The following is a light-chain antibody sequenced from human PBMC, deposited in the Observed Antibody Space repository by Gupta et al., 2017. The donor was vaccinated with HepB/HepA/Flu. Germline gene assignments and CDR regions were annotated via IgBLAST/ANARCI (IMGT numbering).Light chain of an antibody. CDR1: SSNIGSNP. Sequence: QSVLTQPPSASGTPGQRVTISCSGSSSNIGSNPVNWYQQLPGTAPRLLIYSNNQRPSGVPDRFSGSNSGTSASLAIGGLQSEDEADYYCAAWDDNLKGWVFGGGTKLTVL. V-gene: IGLV1-44*01. J-gene: IGLJ3*02. CDR3: AAWDDNLKGWV. CDR2: SNN.